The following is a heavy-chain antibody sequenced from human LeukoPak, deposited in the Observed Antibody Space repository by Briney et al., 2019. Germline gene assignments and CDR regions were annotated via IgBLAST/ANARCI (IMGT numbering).Heavy chain of an antibody. CDR1: GGSISSSSYY. CDR3: ARDPDIVVVPAAYFDY. V-gene: IGHV4-39*07. J-gene: IGHJ4*02. D-gene: IGHD2-2*01. Sequence: SETLSLTCTVSGGSISSSSYYWGWIRQPPGKGLEWIGSIYYSGSTYYNPSLKSRVTISVDTSKNQFSLKLSSVTAADTAVYYCARDPDIVVVPAAYFDYWGQGTLVTVSS. CDR2: IYYSGST.